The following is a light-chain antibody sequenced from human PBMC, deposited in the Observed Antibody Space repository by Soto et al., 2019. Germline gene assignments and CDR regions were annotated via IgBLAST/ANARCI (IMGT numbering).Light chain of an antibody. CDR2: SAS. CDR3: QVLDSYLKS. J-gene: IGKJ5*01. CDR1: RGISSY. V-gene: IGKV1-9*01. Sequence: IQLTQTPSSLSASVGDRVTITCQASRGISSYLAWYQQKPGKAPKLLVYSASTLQSGVPSRFSGSGSGPDFTLTISSLQPEDSVTYFCQVLDSYLKSFCDGTRL.